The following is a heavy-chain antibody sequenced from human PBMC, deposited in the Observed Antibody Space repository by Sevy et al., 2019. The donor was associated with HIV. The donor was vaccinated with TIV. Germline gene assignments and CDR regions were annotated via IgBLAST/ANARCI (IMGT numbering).Heavy chain of an antibody. V-gene: IGHV3-21*01. D-gene: IGHD3-22*01. CDR3: ARDVRDYDSSGYPYYFDY. J-gene: IGHJ4*02. CDR1: GFTFSSYS. CDR2: ISSSSSYI. Sequence: GGSLRLSCAASGFTFSSYSMNWVRQAPGKGLEWVSSISSSSSYIYYADSVKGRFTISRDNAKNSLYLQMNSLRAEDTAVYYCARDVRDYDSSGYPYYFDYWGQGTLVTVSS.